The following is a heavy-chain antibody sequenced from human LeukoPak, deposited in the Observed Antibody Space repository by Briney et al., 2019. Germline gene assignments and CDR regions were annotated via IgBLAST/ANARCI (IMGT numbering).Heavy chain of an antibody. D-gene: IGHD6-6*01. V-gene: IGHV3-23*01. CDR1: GFPFSAYA. J-gene: IGHJ4*02. CDR3: ARDLGSSRKTIPGY. Sequence: GGSLRLSCAASGFPFSAYAMSWVRQAPGKGLEWVSGISGNSTITYYPDSVKGRFTISRDNSKNTVSLQMNSLRAEDTAVYYCARDLGSSRKTIPGYWGQGALVTVSS. CDR2: ISGNSTIT.